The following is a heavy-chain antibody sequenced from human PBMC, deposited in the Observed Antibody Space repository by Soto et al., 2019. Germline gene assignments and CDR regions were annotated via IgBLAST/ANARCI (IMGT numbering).Heavy chain of an antibody. CDR1: GYTFTSYD. CDR3: ARGLYSGYNY. D-gene: IGHD5-12*01. V-gene: IGHV1-8*01. J-gene: IGHJ4*02. Sequence: EASVKVSCKASGYTFTSYDINWVRQAAGQGLEWMGWMNPNSGNSGYAQKFQGRVTMTRNTFTNTAYMELSSLTSEDTAVYYCARGLYSGYNYWGQGTLVTVSS. CDR2: MNPNSGNS.